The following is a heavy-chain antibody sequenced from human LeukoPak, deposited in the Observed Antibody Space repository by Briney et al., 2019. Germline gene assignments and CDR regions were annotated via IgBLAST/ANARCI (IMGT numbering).Heavy chain of an antibody. V-gene: IGHV3-7*01. CDR3: ARGRDSGRYFDY. CDR1: GFTFSTYW. J-gene: IGHJ4*02. Sequence: GGSLRLSCAASGFTFSTYWMTWVGQTPGKGLEWVANIKQDGNEKYYVDSVKGRFAISRDNAKSSLFLQLAGLRAEDTAVYYCARGRDSGRYFDYWGQGTLVTVSS. D-gene: IGHD1-26*01. CDR2: IKQDGNEK.